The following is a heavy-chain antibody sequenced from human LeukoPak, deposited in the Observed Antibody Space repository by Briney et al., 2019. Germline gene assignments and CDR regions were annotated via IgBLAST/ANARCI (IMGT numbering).Heavy chain of an antibody. J-gene: IGHJ4*02. CDR2: INMDGSVT. D-gene: IGHD1-26*01. V-gene: IGHV3-74*01. CDR3: ARDRGALDY. Sequence: GGSLRLSCAVSGFTFTNYWMHWVRQAPGEGLVWVSRINMDGSVTRYADSVKGRFTISRDNAKNTVFLQMNSLRAEDTAVYYCARDRGALDYWGQGTLVNVSS. CDR1: GFTFTNYW.